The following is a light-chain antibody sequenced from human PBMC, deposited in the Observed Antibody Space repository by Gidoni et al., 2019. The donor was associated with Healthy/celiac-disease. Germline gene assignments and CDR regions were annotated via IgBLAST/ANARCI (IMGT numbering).Light chain of an antibody. V-gene: IGKV1-13*02. Sequence: AIQLTQSPSSLSASVGDRVTITCRASQGISSALAWYQQKPGKAPKLLIYDASSLESGVPSRCSGSGSGTDFTLTISSLQPEDFATYYCQQFNSYPLALTFGGGTKVEIK. CDR3: QQFNSYPLALT. J-gene: IGKJ4*01. CDR2: DAS. CDR1: QGISSA.